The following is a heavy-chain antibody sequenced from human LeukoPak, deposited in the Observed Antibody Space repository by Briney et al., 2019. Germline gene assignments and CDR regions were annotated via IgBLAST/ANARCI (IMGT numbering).Heavy chain of an antibody. J-gene: IGHJ6*02. CDR3: AKDLPTIFGVVISADYYYGMDV. CDR2: ISGSGGRT. V-gene: IGHV3-23*01. Sequence: GGSLRLSCAASGFTFSSYAMSWVRQAPGKGLEWVSAISGSGGRTYYADSVKGRFTISRDNSKNTLYLQMNSLRAEDTAVYYCAKDLPTIFGVVISADYYYGMDVWGQGTTVTVSS. D-gene: IGHD3-3*01. CDR1: GFTFSSYA.